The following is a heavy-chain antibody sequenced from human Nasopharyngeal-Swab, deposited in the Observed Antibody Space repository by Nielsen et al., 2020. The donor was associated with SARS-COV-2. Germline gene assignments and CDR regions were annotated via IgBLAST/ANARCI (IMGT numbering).Heavy chain of an antibody. CDR3: ARVGSGFYGLDV. CDR2: ISGSGGST. J-gene: IGHJ6*02. Sequence: GESLKISCAASGFTFDDYAMHWVRQAPGKGLEWVSAISGSGGSTYYADSVKGRFTISRHNSKNTLYLQMNSLRAEDTAVYYCARVGSGFYGLDVWGQGTTVTVSS. D-gene: IGHD3-10*01. V-gene: IGHV3-23*01. CDR1: GFTFDDYA.